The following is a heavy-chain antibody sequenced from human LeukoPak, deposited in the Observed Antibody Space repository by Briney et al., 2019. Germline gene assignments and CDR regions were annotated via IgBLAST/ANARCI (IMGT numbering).Heavy chain of an antibody. CDR3: ARGGYLFGSGSDTGDY. CDR2: IKQDGSEK. CDR1: GFTFSSYW. V-gene: IGHV3-7*05. D-gene: IGHD3-10*01. J-gene: IGHJ4*02. Sequence: PGGSLRLSCAASGFTFSSYWMSWVLQAPGKGLEWVANIKQDGSEKYYVDSVKGRFTISRDNAKISLYLQMNSLRAEDTAVFYCARGGYLFGSGSDTGDYWGQGTLVTVSS.